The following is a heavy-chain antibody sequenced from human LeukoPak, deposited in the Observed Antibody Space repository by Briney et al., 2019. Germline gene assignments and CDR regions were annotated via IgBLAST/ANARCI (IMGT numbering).Heavy chain of an antibody. V-gene: IGHV5-51*01. J-gene: IGHJ6*02. CDR2: IYPGDSDT. CDR1: EYSFTSYW. Sequence: GESLKISCKGSEYSFTSYWIGWVRQLPGKGLEWMGIIYPGDSDTRYSPSFQGQVTISADKSISTAYLQWSSLKASDTAMYYCARSLQQDYYYYGMDVWGQGTTVTVSS. CDR3: ARSLQQDYYYYGMDV. D-gene: IGHD6-13*01.